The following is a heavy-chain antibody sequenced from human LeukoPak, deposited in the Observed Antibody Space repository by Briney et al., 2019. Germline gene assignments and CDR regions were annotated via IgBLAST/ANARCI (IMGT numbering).Heavy chain of an antibody. J-gene: IGHJ6*02. CDR2: IYPGDSDT. CDR3: ARRGYCSSTSCYPNDYYYYGMDV. Sequence: HGEPLKISCKGSGYSFTSYWIGWVRQMPGKGLEWMGIIYPGDSDTRYSPSFQGQVTISADKSISTAYLQWSSLKASDTAVYYCARRGYCSSTSCYPNDYYYYGMDVWGQGTTVTVSS. D-gene: IGHD2-2*01. CDR1: GYSFTSYW. V-gene: IGHV5-51*01.